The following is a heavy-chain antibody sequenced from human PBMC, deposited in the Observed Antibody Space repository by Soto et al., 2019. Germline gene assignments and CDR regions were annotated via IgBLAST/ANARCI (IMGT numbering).Heavy chain of an antibody. J-gene: IGHJ5*02. CDR1: GASISGFY. CDR2: IYATGTT. Sequence: PSETLSLTCTVSGASISGFYWSWIRKSAGKGLEWIGRIYATGTTDYNPSLKSRVMMSVDTSKKQFSLKLRSVTAADTAVYYGVRHGTKTLREWFDPWGQGISVTVSS. CDR3: VRHGTKTLREWFDP. V-gene: IGHV4-4*07. D-gene: IGHD1-1*01.